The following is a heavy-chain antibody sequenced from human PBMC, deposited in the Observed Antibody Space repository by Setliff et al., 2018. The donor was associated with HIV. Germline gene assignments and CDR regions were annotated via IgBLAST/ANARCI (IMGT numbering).Heavy chain of an antibody. D-gene: IGHD1-26*01. J-gene: IGHJ4*02. CDR3: ATSGATTWGGVY. V-gene: IGHV1-69*13. Sequence: GASVKVSCKASGGTFSSYAINWVRQAPGQGLEWMGGIIPIFGTTNFTQKFQGRVTITADESTSTAYMELSSLRSEDTAVYYCATSGATTWGGVYWGQGTLVTVSS. CDR1: GGTFSSYA. CDR2: IIPIFGTT.